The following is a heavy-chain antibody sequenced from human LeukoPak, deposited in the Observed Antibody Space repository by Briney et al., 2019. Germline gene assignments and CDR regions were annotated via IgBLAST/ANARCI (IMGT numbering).Heavy chain of an antibody. CDR3: AKDPRNAGNQLLWKWWFDP. CDR2: ISASSGNT. D-gene: IGHD2-2*01. Sequence: GGSLRLSCAASGFTFSSYAMSWVRQAPGKGLEWVSGISASSGNTYYADSVEGRFTISRDTTKNSLYLKMNSLRAEDTAIYYWAKDPRNAGNQLLWKWWFDPWGQGTLVTVSS. CDR1: GFTFSSYA. J-gene: IGHJ5*02. V-gene: IGHV3-23*01.